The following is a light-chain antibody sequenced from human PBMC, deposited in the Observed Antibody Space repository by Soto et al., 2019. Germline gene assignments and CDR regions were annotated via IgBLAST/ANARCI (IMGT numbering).Light chain of an antibody. CDR3: LQDYSYPLT. V-gene: IGKV1-6*01. J-gene: IGKJ3*01. CDR1: QGIKND. Sequence: AIQMTQSPSYLSASVGDRVTITCRASQGIKNDLGWDQQKPGKAPKLLISVASSLQSGVPARFSGGGSGTDFNLSISSLQPEDFANYYCLQDYSYPLTFGPGTKVDIK. CDR2: VAS.